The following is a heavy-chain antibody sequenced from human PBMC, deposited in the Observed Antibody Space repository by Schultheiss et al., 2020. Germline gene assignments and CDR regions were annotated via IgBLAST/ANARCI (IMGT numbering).Heavy chain of an antibody. D-gene: IGHD2-2*01. CDR1: GFTFSSYS. CDR2: ISSSSSYI. V-gene: IGHV3-21*01. CDR3: AIWGGCSSTSCYSIGTLFDY. J-gene: IGHJ4*02. Sequence: GESLKIGCAASGFTFSSYSMNWVRQAPGKGLEWVSSISSSSSYIYYADSVKGRFTISRDNAKNSLYLQMNSLRAEDTAVYYCAIWGGCSSTSCYSIGTLFDYWGQGNLV.